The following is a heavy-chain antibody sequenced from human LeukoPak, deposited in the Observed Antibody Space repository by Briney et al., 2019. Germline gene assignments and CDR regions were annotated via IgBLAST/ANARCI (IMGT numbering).Heavy chain of an antibody. J-gene: IGHJ4*02. D-gene: IGHD3/OR15-3a*01. CDR3: ARGQGFRTGYYVN. V-gene: IGHV1-8*01. CDR1: GYTFTNYD. Sequence: ASVRVSCKASGYTFTNYDIHWVRHATGQGLEWMGWMNANNADTGYAQKFQGRVTMTRSTSLTTAYMELSSLRSEDTAVYYCARGQGFRTGYYVNWGQGTLVTVSS. CDR2: MNANNADT.